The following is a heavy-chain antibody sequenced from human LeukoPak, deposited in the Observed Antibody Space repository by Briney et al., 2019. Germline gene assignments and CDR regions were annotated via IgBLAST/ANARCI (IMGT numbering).Heavy chain of an antibody. D-gene: IGHD6-6*01. CDR3: ARVRGYSSSSYAGYYYYYYMDV. J-gene: IGHJ6*03. Sequence: NPSETLSLTCTVSGGSISSYYWSWIRQPAGKGLEWIGRIYTSGSTNYNPSLKSRVTMSVDTSKNQFSLKLSSVTAADTAVYYCARVRGYSSSSYAGYYYYYYMDVWGKGTTVTVSS. CDR2: IYTSGST. V-gene: IGHV4-4*07. CDR1: GGSISSYY.